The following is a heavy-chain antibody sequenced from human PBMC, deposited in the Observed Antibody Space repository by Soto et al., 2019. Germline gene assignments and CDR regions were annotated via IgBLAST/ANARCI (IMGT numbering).Heavy chain of an antibody. CDR2: LSGSGGGT. V-gene: IGHV3-23*01. Sequence: GGSLRLSCAASGFTFSSYAMSWVRQAPGKGLEWVSALSGSGGGTYYVDSVKGRFTISRDNSKNTLFLQMNSLRAEDTAVYHCAKAWSFDRYSFDYWGQGTLVTVSS. J-gene: IGHJ4*02. CDR3: AKAWSFDRYSFDY. D-gene: IGHD3-22*01. CDR1: GFTFSSYA.